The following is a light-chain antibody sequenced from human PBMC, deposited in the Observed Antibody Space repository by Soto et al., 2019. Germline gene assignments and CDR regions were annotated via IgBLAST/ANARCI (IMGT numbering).Light chain of an antibody. CDR3: ISYKTDDTFV. Sequence: QSALTQPASVSGSPGQSITISCAGTRSDNGASNSVSCYQHLPGRSPTRIIYEATNRPSGVSERFSGSKAGDTASLTISGLQADDEAEYFCISYKTDDTFVFGSGNKVTVL. CDR2: EAT. CDR1: RSDNGASNS. J-gene: IGLJ1*01. V-gene: IGLV2-14*01.